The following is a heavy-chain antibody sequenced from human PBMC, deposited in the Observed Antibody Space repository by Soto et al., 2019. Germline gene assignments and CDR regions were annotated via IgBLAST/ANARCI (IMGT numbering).Heavy chain of an antibody. CDR2: MNPNSGNT. V-gene: IGHV1-8*01. D-gene: IGHD1-1*01. CDR1: GYTFTSYD. Sequence: ASVKVSCKASGYTFTSYDINWVRQATGQGLEWMGWMNPNSGNTGYAQKFQGRVTMTRNTSISTAYMELSSLRSEDTAVYYCARRAETNGWNGFGADKYYFDFWGQGTLVTVSS. CDR3: ARRAETNGWNGFGADKYYFDF. J-gene: IGHJ4*02.